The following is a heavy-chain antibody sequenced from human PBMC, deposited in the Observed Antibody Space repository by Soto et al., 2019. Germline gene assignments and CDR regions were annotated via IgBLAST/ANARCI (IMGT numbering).Heavy chain of an antibody. CDR3: ARATRSFMHV. V-gene: IGHV4-59*12. CDR2: IYHSGST. Sequence: QVQLQESGPGLVKPSETLSLTCRVSGDSISDYYLSWLRQPPGKGLEWIGYIYHSGSTYYHPSLNSRVTISVDTSKNHFSLKLSSLTAADTAVYYCARATRSFMHVLGQGTTVTVS. CDR1: GDSISDYY. J-gene: IGHJ6*02.